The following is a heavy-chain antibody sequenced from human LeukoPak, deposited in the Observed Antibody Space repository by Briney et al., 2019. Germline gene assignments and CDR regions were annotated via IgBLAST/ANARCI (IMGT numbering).Heavy chain of an antibody. CDR1: GGSITSSIYY. D-gene: IGHD1-26*01. Sequence: PSETLTLTCTVSGGSITSSIYYWGWIRQPPGKGLEWIGSIYYSGSTNYNPSLKSRVTISVDTSKNQFSLNLSSVTAADTAVYYCARGTRGSYSHWGQGTLVTVSS. CDR3: ARGTRGSYSH. J-gene: IGHJ4*02. CDR2: IYYSGST. V-gene: IGHV4-39*07.